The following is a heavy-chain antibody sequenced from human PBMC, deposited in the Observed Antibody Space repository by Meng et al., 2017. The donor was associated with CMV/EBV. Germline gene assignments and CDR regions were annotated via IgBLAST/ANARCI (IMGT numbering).Heavy chain of an antibody. D-gene: IGHD2-8*01. CDR3: ARDRKVVLMVYARHGPSGMDV. CDR2: ISSSGSTI. CDR1: GFTFSSYE. J-gene: IGHJ6*02. Sequence: GESLKISCAASGFTFSSYEMNWVRQAPGKGLEWVSYISSSGSTIYYADSVKGRFTISRDNAKNSLYLQMNSLRAEDTAVYYCARDRKVVLMVYARHGPSGMDVWGQGTTVTVSS. V-gene: IGHV3-48*03.